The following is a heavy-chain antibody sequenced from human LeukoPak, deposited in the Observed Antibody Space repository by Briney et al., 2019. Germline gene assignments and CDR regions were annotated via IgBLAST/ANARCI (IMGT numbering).Heavy chain of an antibody. D-gene: IGHD1-26*01. Sequence: PGGSLRLSCAASGFTFSNYWMGWVRQAPGKRLEWMANMNIDGSEKYYADSVKGRFSISRDNARNSVYLQMASLRVEDTAVYYCARDPVEWVLLLDYWGQGTLVTVSS. CDR3: ARDPVEWVLLLDY. J-gene: IGHJ4*02. V-gene: IGHV3-7*01. CDR2: MNIDGSEK. CDR1: GFTFSNYW.